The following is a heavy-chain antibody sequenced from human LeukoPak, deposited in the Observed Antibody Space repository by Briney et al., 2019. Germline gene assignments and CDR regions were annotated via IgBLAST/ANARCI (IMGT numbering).Heavy chain of an antibody. J-gene: IGHJ4*02. CDR1: GGSISSYY. CDR3: ARYFHYYDSSGYYSRFDY. CDR2: NYYSGST. V-gene: IGHV4-59*01. Sequence: SETLSLTCTVSGGSISSYYWSWIRQPPGKGLEWIGYNYYSGSTNYNPSLKSRVTISVDTSKNQFSLKLSSVTAADTAVYYCARYFHYYDSSGYYSRFDYWGQGTLVTVSS. D-gene: IGHD3-22*01.